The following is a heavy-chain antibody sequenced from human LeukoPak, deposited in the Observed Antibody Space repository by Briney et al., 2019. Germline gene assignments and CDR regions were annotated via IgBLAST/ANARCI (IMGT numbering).Heavy chain of an antibody. CDR1: GGSISRGSYY. J-gene: IGHJ6*02. CDR2: IYTSGST. V-gene: IGHV4-61*02. CDR3: ARAPYDILTGSMDYYGMDV. D-gene: IGHD3-9*01. Sequence: SQTLSLTCTVSGGSISRGSYYWSWIRQPAGKGLEWIGRIYTSGSTNYNPSFKSRVTISVDTSKNQFSLKLSSVTAADTAVYYCARAPYDILTGSMDYYGMDVWGQGTTVTVSS.